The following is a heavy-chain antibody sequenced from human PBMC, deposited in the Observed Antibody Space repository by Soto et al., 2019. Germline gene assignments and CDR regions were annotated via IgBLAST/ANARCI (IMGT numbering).Heavy chain of an antibody. D-gene: IGHD3-10*01. CDR2: VSPNNGDT. CDR1: GYTFTSYG. J-gene: IGHJ4*02. CDR3: SRFGAYGSH. V-gene: IGHV1-18*04. Sequence: QVQLLQSGPEVQKPGASVRVSCKTSGYTFTSYGISWVRQAPGQGLEWMGRVSPNNGDTYYAQKFQGRVTMTTDASTNTVYLDLTSLTSDDTAIYFCSRFGAYGSHWGQGTLVTVSS.